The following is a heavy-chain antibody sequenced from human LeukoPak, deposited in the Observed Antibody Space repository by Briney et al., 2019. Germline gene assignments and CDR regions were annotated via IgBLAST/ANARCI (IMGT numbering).Heavy chain of an antibody. D-gene: IGHD2-15*01. CDR2: IIPILGIA. Sequence: GASVKVSCKASGGTFSSYAISWVRQAPGRGLEWMGRIIPILGIANYAQKFQGRVTITADKSTSTAYMELSSLRSEDTAVYYCARDQGYCSGGSCYWGLLSRGMNVWGQGTTVTVSS. CDR3: ARDQGYCSGGSCYWGLLSRGMNV. CDR1: GGTFSSYA. V-gene: IGHV1-69*04. J-gene: IGHJ6*02.